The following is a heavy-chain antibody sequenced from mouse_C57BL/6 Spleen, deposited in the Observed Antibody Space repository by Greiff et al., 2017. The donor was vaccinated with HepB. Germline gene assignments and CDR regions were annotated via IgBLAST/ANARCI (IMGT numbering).Heavy chain of an antibody. J-gene: IGHJ2*01. CDR2: IRNKANNHAT. D-gene: IGHD3-3*01. V-gene: IGHV6-6*01. CDR3: TRRQGTRYFDY. CDR1: GFTFSDAW. Sequence: EVMLVESGGGLVQPGGSMKLSCAASGFTFSDAWMDWVRQSPGKGLEWVAEIRNKANNHATYYAESVKGRFTISRDDSKSSVYLQMNSLRAEDTGIYYRTRRQGTRYFDYWGQGTTLTVSS.